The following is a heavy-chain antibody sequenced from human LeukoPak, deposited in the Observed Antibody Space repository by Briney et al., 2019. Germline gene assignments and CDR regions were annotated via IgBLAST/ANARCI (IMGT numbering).Heavy chain of an antibody. J-gene: IGHJ6*02. CDR3: ARDHCPHRYSSSWSYYYYGMDV. D-gene: IGHD6-13*01. Sequence: SETLSLTCTVSGGSISSGGYYWSWIRQPPGKGLEWIGSIYYSGSTYYNPSLKSRVTISVDTSKNQFSLKLSSVTAADTAVYYCARDHCPHRYSSSWSYYYYGMDVWGQGTTVTVSS. V-gene: IGHV4-39*07. CDR2: IYYSGST. CDR1: GGSISSGGYY.